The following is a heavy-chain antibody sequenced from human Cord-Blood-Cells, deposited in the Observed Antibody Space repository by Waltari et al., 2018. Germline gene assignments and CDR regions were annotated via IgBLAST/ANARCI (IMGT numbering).Heavy chain of an antibody. CDR3: AKYSSGWYWYFDL. Sequence: QLQLQESGPGLVKPSETLSLTCTVSGGSISSSSYYWGWIRQPPGTGLQWIGSSYYSGSTYYNPSLKSRVTISVDTSKNQFSLKLSSVTAADTAVYYCAKYSSGWYWYFDLWGRGTLVTVSS. V-gene: IGHV4-39*01. CDR2: SYYSGST. J-gene: IGHJ2*01. D-gene: IGHD6-19*01. CDR1: GGSISSSSYY.